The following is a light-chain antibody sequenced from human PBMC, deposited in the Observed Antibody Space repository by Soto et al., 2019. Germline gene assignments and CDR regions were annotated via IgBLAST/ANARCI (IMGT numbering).Light chain of an antibody. CDR1: QGISTY. J-gene: IGKJ1*01. CDR3: QQSYSTTWT. V-gene: IGKV1-39*01. CDR2: AAS. Sequence: DIQMTQSPSSLSASVGDRVTITCRASQGISTYLNWYQQRPGKAPKLLIYAASSFQSGVPSRLSGSGSETHFTLTISSLQPEDFETYYCQQSYSTTWTFGQGPKVEIK.